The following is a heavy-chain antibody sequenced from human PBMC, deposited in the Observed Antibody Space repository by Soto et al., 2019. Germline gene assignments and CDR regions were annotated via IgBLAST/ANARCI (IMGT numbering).Heavy chain of an antibody. J-gene: IGHJ4*02. CDR1: GGSISSGGYS. D-gene: IGHD5-12*01. V-gene: IGHV4-30-2*01. CDR2: IYHSGST. Sequence: QLQLQESGSGLVKPSQTLSLTCAVSGGSISSGGYSWSWIRQPPGKGLEWIGYIYHSGSTYYNPSHKSRDTTSVDRSNNQSSLKLSSVTAADTAVYYCAAGGGLPRYYWGQGTLVTVSS. CDR3: AAGGGLPRYY.